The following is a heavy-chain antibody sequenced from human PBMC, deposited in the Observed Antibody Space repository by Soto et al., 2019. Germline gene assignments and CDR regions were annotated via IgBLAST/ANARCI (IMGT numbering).Heavy chain of an antibody. J-gene: IGHJ3*02. V-gene: IGHV4-31*03. CDR2: MNYRGIT. D-gene: IGHD3-10*01. Sequence: QVQLQESGPGLLKPSQTLSLTCTVSGGSIRSDGYYWSWIRQRPGKGLEGIGYMNYRGITYYNPSLKSRLTISEDTSKTHFSLNLNSVTAADTAVYYCARDGLSGGDAFDIWGQGTMVGVSS. CDR1: GGSIRSDGYY. CDR3: ARDGLSGGDAFDI.